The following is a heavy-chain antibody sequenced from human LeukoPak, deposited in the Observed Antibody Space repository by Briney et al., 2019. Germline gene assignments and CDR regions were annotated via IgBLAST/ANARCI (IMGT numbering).Heavy chain of an antibody. J-gene: IGHJ4*02. Sequence: GASVTVSCKASGYTFTSYYMHWVRQAPGQGLEWMGIINPSGGSTSYAQKFQGRVTMTRDMSTSTVYMELSSLRPEDTAIYYCAREGRGVPGAIAAVKGFDYWGQGTLVTVSS. D-gene: IGHD6-13*01. CDR2: INPSGGST. V-gene: IGHV1-46*01. CDR1: GYTFTSYY. CDR3: AREGRGVPGAIAAVKGFDY.